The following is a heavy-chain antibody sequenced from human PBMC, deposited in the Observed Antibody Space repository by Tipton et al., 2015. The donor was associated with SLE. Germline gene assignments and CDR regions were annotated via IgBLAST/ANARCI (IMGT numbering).Heavy chain of an antibody. D-gene: IGHD2-21*02. J-gene: IGHJ1*01. CDR1: GGSFSGHY. CDR2: IDHRGGT. V-gene: IGHV4-34*01. Sequence: TLSLTCGVHGGSFSGHYWIWIRQSPGRGLEWIGEIDHRGGTNYNPSLRSRVIISIHTSKNQFSLNLTSITAADTAVYYCARQEDSETAQRVSFLGVWGQGGLVTAST. CDR3: ARQEDSETAQRVSFLGV.